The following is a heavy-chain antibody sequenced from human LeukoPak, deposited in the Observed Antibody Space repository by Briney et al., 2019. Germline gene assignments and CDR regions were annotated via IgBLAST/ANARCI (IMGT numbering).Heavy chain of an antibody. Sequence: PGGSLRLSCAASGFTFSSYAMSWVRQAPGKGLEWVSLINDSGGNTYYADSVKGRFTISRDNSKNTLFLQMSSLRAEDTAVYYCAKTSAGIRGRYFDYWGQGTLVTVSS. J-gene: IGHJ4*02. CDR2: INDSGGNT. CDR3: AKTSAGIRGRYFDY. CDR1: GFTFSSYA. V-gene: IGHV3-23*01. D-gene: IGHD3-10*01.